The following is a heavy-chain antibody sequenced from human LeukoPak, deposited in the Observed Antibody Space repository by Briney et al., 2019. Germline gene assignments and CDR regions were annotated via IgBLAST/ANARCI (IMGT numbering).Heavy chain of an antibody. J-gene: IGHJ3*02. CDR1: GFTFSSYA. D-gene: IGHD4-17*01. CDR3: ARKTTSQAFDI. V-gene: IGHV3-64*01. CDR2: ISSNGGST. Sequence: PGGSLRLSCAASGFTFSSYAMHWVRQAPGKGLEYVSAISSNGGSTYYANSVKGRFTISRDNSKNTLYLRMGSLRAEDMAVYYCARKTTSQAFDIWGQGTMVTVSS.